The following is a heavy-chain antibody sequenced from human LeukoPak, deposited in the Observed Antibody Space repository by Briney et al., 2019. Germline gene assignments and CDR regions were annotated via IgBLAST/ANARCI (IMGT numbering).Heavy chain of an antibody. CDR3: AKDRAEINVLLWFGELSTLVFDY. CDR1: GFTVSSNS. V-gene: IGHV3-53*01. CDR2: IYSDNT. Sequence: PGGSLRLSCTVSGFTVSSNSMSWVRQAPGKGLEWVSFIYSDNTHYSDSVKGRFTISRDNSKNTLYLQMNSLRAEDTAVYYCAKDRAEINVLLWFGELSTLVFDYWGQGTLVTVSS. D-gene: IGHD3-10*01. J-gene: IGHJ4*02.